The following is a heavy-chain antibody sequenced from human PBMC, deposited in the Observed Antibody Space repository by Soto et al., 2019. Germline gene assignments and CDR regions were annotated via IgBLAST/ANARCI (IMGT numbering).Heavy chain of an antibody. D-gene: IGHD1-1*01. CDR1: GYTFTSYG. CDR2: ISAHNGNT. V-gene: IGHV1-18*01. CDR3: ARGRYGDY. J-gene: IGHJ4*02. Sequence: QVHLVQSGAEVKKPGASVKVSCKCSGYTFTSYGITWVRQAPGQGLEWMGWISAHNGNTDYAQKLQGRVTVTRDTSTSTAYMELRSLGPDDTAVYYCARGRYGDYWGQGALVTVSS.